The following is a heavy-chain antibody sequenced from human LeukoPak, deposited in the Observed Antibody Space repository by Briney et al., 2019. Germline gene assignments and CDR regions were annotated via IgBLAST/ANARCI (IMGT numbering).Heavy chain of an antibody. J-gene: IGHJ4*02. Sequence: GGSLRLSCAASGFTFHHYSMHWVRQPPGKGLEWVSLISWDGGITYYADSVRGRFTIFRDNSKNSLSLEMNSLRTEDTALYYCARGGSGWIDYWGQGTPVTVSS. CDR3: ARGGSGWIDY. CDR2: ISWDGGIT. CDR1: GFTFHHYS. D-gene: IGHD6-19*01. V-gene: IGHV3-43*01.